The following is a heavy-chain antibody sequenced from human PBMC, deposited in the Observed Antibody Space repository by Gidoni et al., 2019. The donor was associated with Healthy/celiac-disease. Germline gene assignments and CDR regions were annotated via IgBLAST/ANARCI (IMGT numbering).Heavy chain of an antibody. Sequence: QVQLVQSGAEVKKPGASVKVSCKVSGYTLTELSMHWVRQAPGKGLEWMGGFDPEDGETIYAQKFQGRVTMTEDTSTDTAYMELSSLRSEDTAVYYCATLYREYCSSTSCRPNYYYYYMDVWGKGTTVTVSS. CDR3: ATLYREYCSSTSCRPNYYYYYMDV. CDR2: FDPEDGET. D-gene: IGHD2-2*01. V-gene: IGHV1-24*01. CDR1: GYTLTELS. J-gene: IGHJ6*03.